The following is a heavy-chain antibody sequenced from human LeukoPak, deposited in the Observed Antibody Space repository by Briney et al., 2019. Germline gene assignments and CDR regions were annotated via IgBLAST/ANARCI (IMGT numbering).Heavy chain of an antibody. Sequence: PGGSLRLSCAVSGVTSGFTFSSRWMHWVRQAPGKGLEWVSVTKNDGSSTNYADSVRGRSTVSRDNAQNTVYLEMNSLRVEDTAIYYCHPLAYASKWGQGTLVTVSS. V-gene: IGHV3-74*01. D-gene: IGHD2-8*01. CDR1: GVTSGFTFSSRW. CDR3: HPLAYASK. CDR2: TKNDGSST. J-gene: IGHJ4*02.